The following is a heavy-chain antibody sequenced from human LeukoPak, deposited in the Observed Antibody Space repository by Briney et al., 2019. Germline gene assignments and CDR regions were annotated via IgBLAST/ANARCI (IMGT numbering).Heavy chain of an antibody. V-gene: IGHV4-39*01. CDR2: IYHSGTS. D-gene: IGHD2-2*01. J-gene: IGHJ4*02. CDR1: GGSISSSSYY. Sequence: ETLSLTCTVSGGSISSSSYYWGWIRQPPGKGLEWIGSIYHSGTSYYSPSLKSRVTISVDTSNNQFSLKLTSVTAADTAMYYCARNDVVVPAGPVCGVCYIDYWGQGTLVTVSS. CDR3: ARNDVVVPAGPVCGVCYIDY.